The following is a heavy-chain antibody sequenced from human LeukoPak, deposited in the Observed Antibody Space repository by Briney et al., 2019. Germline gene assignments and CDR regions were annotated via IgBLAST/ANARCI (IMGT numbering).Heavy chain of an antibody. D-gene: IGHD2-15*01. CDR1: GFTFSTYG. J-gene: IGHJ4*02. Sequence: PGGSLRLSCAASGFTFSTYGMHWVRQAPGKGLEWVAFIRFDGRNIYYADSVKGRFTISRDNSKNTLYLQMNSLRAEDMAVYYCAKTLTPVVAAAYFDYWGQGTLVTVSS. CDR2: IRFDGRNI. CDR3: AKTLTPVVAAAYFDY. V-gene: IGHV3-30*02.